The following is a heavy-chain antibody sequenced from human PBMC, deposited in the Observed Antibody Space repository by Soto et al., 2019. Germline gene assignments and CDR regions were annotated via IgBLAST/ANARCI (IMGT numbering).Heavy chain of an antibody. J-gene: IGHJ6*02. V-gene: IGHV4-30-4*01. CDR1: GDSISSGDHF. CDR2: IYFSGST. CDR3: ARAGTEDYYGMDV. Sequence: PSETLSLTCTVSGDSISSGDHFWNWIRQSPGKGLEWIGYIYFSGSTSYNPSLKSRLIMSVDTSKSQFPLRLSSVTAADTAVYYCARAGTEDYYGMDVWGQGTTVTVSS.